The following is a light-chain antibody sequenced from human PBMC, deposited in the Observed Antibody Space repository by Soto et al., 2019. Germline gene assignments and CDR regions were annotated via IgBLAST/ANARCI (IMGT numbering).Light chain of an antibody. Sequence: EIRTTQTASTLSVSPRETASLSCMASQSAGNFLAWYQQKPGQAPRLLIYYISTRATGIPARFSGSGSGTEFTLTINSLQSEDSAVYYCQQHNQWPIPFGQGTRLEV. J-gene: IGKJ5*01. CDR3: QQHNQWPIP. CDR1: QSAGNF. V-gene: IGKV3D-15*01. CDR2: YIS.